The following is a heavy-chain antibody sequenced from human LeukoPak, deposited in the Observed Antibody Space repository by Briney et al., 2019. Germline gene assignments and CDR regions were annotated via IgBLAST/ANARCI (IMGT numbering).Heavy chain of an antibody. D-gene: IGHD2-15*01. CDR2: IYHSGST. V-gene: IGHV4-30-2*01. CDR3: ARQGYCSGGSCYGIDY. Sequence: SETLSLTCAVSGGSISSGGYSWSWIRQPPGKGLEWIGYIYHSGSTYYNPSLKSRVTISVDRSKNQFSLKLSSVTAADTAVYYCARQGYCSGGSCYGIDYWGQGTLVTVSS. CDR1: GGSISSGGYS. J-gene: IGHJ4*02.